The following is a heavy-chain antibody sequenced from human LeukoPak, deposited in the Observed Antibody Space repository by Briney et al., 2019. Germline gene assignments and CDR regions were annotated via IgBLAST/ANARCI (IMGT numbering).Heavy chain of an antibody. J-gene: IGHJ4*02. CDR1: GLTVSSNY. CDR3: AREIIQLPGYFDY. V-gene: IGHV3-53*01. D-gene: IGHD5-18*01. CDR2: IYSGGST. Sequence: GGSLRLSCAASGLTVSSNYMSWGRQAPGKGLEWVSVIYSGGSTYYADSVKGRFTISRDNSKNTLYLQMNSLRAEDTAVYYCAREIIQLPGYFDYWGQGTLVTVSS.